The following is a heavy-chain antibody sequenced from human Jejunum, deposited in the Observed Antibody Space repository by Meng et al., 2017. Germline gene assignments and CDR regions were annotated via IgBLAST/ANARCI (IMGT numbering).Heavy chain of an antibody. CDR3: ARDSDTSGRHWYYDL. CDR2: IKYDGSDK. CDR1: GFTFSYCG. V-gene: IGHV3-33*01. Sequence: GGSLRLSCAASGFTFSYCGMHWVRQAPGKGLEWVAAIKYDGSDKYYAESVKGRFTISRDDSENTLFLQVSSLRAEDTALYYCARDSDTSGRHWYYDLWGRGTLVTVSS. D-gene: IGHD6-19*01. J-gene: IGHJ2*01.